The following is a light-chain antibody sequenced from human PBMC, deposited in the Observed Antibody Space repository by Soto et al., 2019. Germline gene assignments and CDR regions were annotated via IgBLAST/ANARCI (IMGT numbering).Light chain of an antibody. CDR2: DAS. V-gene: IGKV1-5*01. CDR1: QNIRSR. Sequence: DFQLTQSPSTLSASVGDRVTITCRASQNIRSRLAWFQQKPGKAPKLLIYDASSLESGVPSRFSGSGSGTEFTLTISSLQPDDFATYYCQQYSSYLWTFGQGTKVDNK. CDR3: QQYSSYLWT. J-gene: IGKJ1*01.